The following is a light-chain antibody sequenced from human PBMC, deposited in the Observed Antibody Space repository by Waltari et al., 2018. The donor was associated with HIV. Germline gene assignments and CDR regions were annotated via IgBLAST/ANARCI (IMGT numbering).Light chain of an antibody. J-gene: IGLJ3*02. CDR1: SSDIGYYNY. Sequence: QFALTQPASVSGSPGQSITISCTGSSSDIGYYNYVSWYQQHTGKAPKLIIYEVSNRPSGISSRFSGSKSGNTASLTISGLQAEDEADYFCSSLTNSATLSVLFGGGTQLTVL. CDR2: EVS. V-gene: IGLV2-14*01. CDR3: SSLTNSATLSVL.